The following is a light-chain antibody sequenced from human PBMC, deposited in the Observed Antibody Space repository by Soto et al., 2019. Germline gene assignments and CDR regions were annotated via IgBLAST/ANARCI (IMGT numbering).Light chain of an antibody. J-gene: IGKJ5*01. CDR1: QSVSSY. CDR2: DAS. Sequence: EIVLTQSPATLSLSRGERATLSCSTSQSVSSYFAWYQQKPGRAPRLLIYDASNRATGLTARFIGSGSGTDFTLTISSLEPEDFAVYYCQQRSNWPITFGQGTRLEIK. CDR3: QQRSNWPIT. V-gene: IGKV3-11*01.